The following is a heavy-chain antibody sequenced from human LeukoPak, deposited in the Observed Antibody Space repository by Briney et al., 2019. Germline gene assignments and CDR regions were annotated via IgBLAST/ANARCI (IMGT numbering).Heavy chain of an antibody. J-gene: IGHJ4*02. Sequence: GGSLRLSCAASGFTFSSYAMSWVRQAPGKGLGWVSAISGSGGSTYYADSVKGRFTISRDNSKNTLYLQMNSLRAEDTAVYYCARPGYSSSWYFDYWGQGTLVTVSS. CDR3: ARPGYSSSWYFDY. CDR1: GFTFSSYA. CDR2: ISGSGGST. V-gene: IGHV3-23*01. D-gene: IGHD6-13*01.